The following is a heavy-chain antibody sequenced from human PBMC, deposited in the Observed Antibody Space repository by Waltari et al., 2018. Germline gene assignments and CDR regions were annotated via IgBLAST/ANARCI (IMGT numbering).Heavy chain of an antibody. CDR1: GFTFSSYS. J-gene: IGHJ4*02. CDR2: ISSTGTYT. V-gene: IGHV3-21*01. CDR3: ATGGWGFYLDN. Sequence: EVQLVESGGGLVKPGGSLRLSCAASGFTFSSYSMNWVRQAPGKGLEWNSSISSTGTYTHYADSVKGRFTISRDNAKNSLYLQMNSLRAEDTGVYWCATGGWGFYLDNWGQGTLVTFSS. D-gene: IGHD7-27*01.